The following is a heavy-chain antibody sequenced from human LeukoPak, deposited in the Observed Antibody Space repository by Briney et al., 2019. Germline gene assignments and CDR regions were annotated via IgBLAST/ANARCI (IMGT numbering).Heavy chain of an antibody. D-gene: IGHD3-10*01. J-gene: IGHJ4*02. CDR1: GGSISSHY. CDR3: ARHRGKGFDY. Sequence: SETLSLTCTVSGGSISSHYWSWIRQPPGKGLEWIGYIHYSGSTNYDPSLKSRVTISVDTSKNQFSLILSSLTAADTAVYYCARHRGKGFDYWGQGILVTVSS. CDR2: IHYSGST. V-gene: IGHV4-59*08.